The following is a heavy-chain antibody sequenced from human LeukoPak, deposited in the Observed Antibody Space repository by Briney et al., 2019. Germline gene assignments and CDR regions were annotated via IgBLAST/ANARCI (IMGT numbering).Heavy chain of an antibody. CDR3: ARGGTARPDY. J-gene: IGHJ4*02. V-gene: IGHV3-48*04. Sequence: PGGPLKLSGAASGFTFGNYGRNWSPKAPGSGLQWVSYISSGRPTTNYAASVRGRFTVSRDNAKSSLYLQMNNLRVEDTGVYYCARGGTARPDYWGQGTLVTVSS. D-gene: IGHD6-6*01. CDR1: GFTFGNYG. CDR2: ISSGRPTT.